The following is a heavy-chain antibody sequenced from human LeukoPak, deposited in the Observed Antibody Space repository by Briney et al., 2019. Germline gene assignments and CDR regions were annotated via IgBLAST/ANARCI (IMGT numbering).Heavy chain of an antibody. J-gene: IGHJ6*03. V-gene: IGHV3-7*01. CDR3: ARDRAESAWGLYDYVWGSYRHFYYYYMDV. Sequence: GGSLRLSCAASGFTFSSYWMSWVRQAPGKGLEWVANIKQDGSEKYYVDSVKGRFTISRDNAKNSLYLQMNSLRAEDTAVYYCARDRAESAWGLYDYVWGSYRHFYYYYMDVWGKGTTVTVSS. CDR1: GFTFSSYW. D-gene: IGHD3-16*02. CDR2: IKQDGSEK.